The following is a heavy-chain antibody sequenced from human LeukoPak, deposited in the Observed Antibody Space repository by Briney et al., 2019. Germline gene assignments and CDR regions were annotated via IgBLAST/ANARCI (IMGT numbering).Heavy chain of an antibody. CDR1: EFTFSSYS. CDR3: AREDIVVVVVATHFPVLRY. Sequence: PGGSLRLSCAASEFTFSSYSMNWVRQAPGKGLEWVSYISSSSGTILYADSVKGRFTISRDNAKNSLYLQMNSLRAEDTAVYYCAREDIVVVVVATHFPVLRYWGQGTLVTVSS. D-gene: IGHD2-15*01. CDR2: ISSSSGTI. V-gene: IGHV3-48*01. J-gene: IGHJ4*02.